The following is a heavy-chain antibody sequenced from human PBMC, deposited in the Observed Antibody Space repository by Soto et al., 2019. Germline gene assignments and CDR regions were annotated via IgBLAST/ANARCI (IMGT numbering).Heavy chain of an antibody. CDR1: GFTFSSYV. D-gene: IGHD2-15*01. V-gene: IGHV3-30-3*01. Sequence: QVQLVESGGGVVQPGRSLRLSCAASGFTFSSYVMQWVRQAPGKGLEWVAVISYDGNNKYYADSVKGRFTISRDNSKNTLYLKMNSLRAEDTAVYYCARAGCDGGSCYTLVWLRYGMDVCGQGTTVTVSS. CDR3: ARAGCDGGSCYTLVWLRYGMDV. J-gene: IGHJ6*02. CDR2: ISYDGNNK.